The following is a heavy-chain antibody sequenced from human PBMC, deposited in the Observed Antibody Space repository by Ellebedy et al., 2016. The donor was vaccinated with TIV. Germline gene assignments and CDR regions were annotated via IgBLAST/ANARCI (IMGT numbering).Heavy chain of an antibody. CDR3: ARDRRIAVAGTGYYYYGMDV. CDR1: GFSFSDYW. V-gene: IGHV3-7*01. CDR2: IKEDGSDK. D-gene: IGHD6-19*01. Sequence: GGSLRLSXAASGFSFSDYWMGWVRQTPGKGLEWVAHIKEDGSDKYYVDSVKGRFTISRDNAKNTLYLQMNSLRAEDTAVYYCARDRRIAVAGTGYYYYGMDVWGQGTTVTVSS. J-gene: IGHJ6*02.